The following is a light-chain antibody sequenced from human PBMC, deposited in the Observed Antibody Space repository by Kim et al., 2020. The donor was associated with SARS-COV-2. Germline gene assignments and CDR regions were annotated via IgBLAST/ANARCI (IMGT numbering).Light chain of an antibody. CDR2: GTN. Sequence: SSELTQDPAVSVALGQTVRITCQGASLRSYYASWYQQKPGQAPVLVIYGTNNRPSGIPDRFSGSSSGNTASLTIPGAPAEDDADYYCNSRDSSGNHLVFG. CDR1: SLRSYY. V-gene: IGLV3-19*01. CDR3: NSRDSSGNHLV. J-gene: IGLJ2*01.